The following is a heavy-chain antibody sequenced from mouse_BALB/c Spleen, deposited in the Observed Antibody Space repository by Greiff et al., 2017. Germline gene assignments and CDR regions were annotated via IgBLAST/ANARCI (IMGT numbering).Heavy chain of an antibody. Sequence: EVHLVESGGGLVQPGGSRKLSCAASGFTFSSFGMHWVRQAPEKGLEWVAYISSGSSTIYYADTVKGRFTISRDNPKNTLFLQMTSLRSEDTAMYYCARDNRLTGTAWFAYWGQGTLVTVSA. D-gene: IGHD4-1*01. V-gene: IGHV5-17*02. CDR3: ARDNRLTGTAWFAY. CDR1: GFTFSSFG. J-gene: IGHJ3*01. CDR2: ISSGSSTI.